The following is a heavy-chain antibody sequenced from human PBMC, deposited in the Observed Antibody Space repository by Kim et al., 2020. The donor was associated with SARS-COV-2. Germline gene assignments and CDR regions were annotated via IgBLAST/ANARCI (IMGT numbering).Heavy chain of an antibody. V-gene: IGHV3-48*03. CDR1: GFTFSSYE. CDR2: ISTDGRMM. D-gene: IGHD3-10*01. Sequence: GGSLRLSCAASGFTFSSYEMNWVRQAPGKGLEWVSYISTDGRMMYYADSVKGRFTISRDNAKNSLYLQMNSLRAEDTAAYYCARDPENLVRGLDHFDYWGQGTLVTVSS. CDR3: ARDPENLVRGLDHFDY. J-gene: IGHJ4*02.